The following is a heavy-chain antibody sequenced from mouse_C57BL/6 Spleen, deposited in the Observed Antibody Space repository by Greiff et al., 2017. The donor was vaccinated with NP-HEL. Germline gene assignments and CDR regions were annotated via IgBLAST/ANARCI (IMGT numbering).Heavy chain of an antibody. CDR1: GYAFSSSW. V-gene: IGHV1-82*01. CDR3: ARELGPFDY. CDR2: IYPGDGDT. J-gene: IGHJ2*01. D-gene: IGHD4-1*01. Sequence: QVQLQQSGPELVKPGASVKISCKASGYAFSSSWMNWVKQRPGKGLEWIGRIYPGDGDTYYNGKFKGKATLTADKSSSTAYMQLSTLTSEDSAVCFCARELGPFDYWGQGTTLTVSS.